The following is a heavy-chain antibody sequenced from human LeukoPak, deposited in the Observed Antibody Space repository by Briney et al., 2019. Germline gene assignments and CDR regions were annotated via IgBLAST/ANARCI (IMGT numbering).Heavy chain of an antibody. CDR3: VRWGVEAGMDS. D-gene: IGHD6-19*01. CDR1: GFTFSSYW. CDR2: INPDGSDT. V-gene: IGHV3-7*01. Sequence: PGRSLRLSCEASGFTFSSYWMGWVRQAPGKGLEWLANINPDGSDTYYVDSVKGRFTISRDNAKKSIFLQMHSLRAEETAVYYCVRWGVEAGMDSWGQGALVTVSS. J-gene: IGHJ4*02.